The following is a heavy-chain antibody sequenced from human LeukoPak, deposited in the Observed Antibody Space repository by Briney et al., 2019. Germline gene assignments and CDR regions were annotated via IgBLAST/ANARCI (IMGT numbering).Heavy chain of an antibody. CDR3: ALTKDIVVVPAAQFDY. Sequence: ASVKVSCKASGYTFTSYGISWVRQAPGQGLEWMGWISAYNGNTNYAQKLQGRVTMTTDTSTSTAYMELRSLRSDDTAVYYCALTKDIVVVPAAQFDYWGRGTLVTVSS. CDR1: GYTFTSYG. CDR2: ISAYNGNT. J-gene: IGHJ4*02. V-gene: IGHV1-18*04. D-gene: IGHD2-2*01.